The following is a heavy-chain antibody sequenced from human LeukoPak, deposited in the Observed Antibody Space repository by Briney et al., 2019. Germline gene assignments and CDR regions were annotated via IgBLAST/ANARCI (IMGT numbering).Heavy chain of an antibody. D-gene: IGHD6-19*01. J-gene: IGHJ4*02. Sequence: SETLSLTCTVSGGSISSSSYYWSWIRQPAGKGLEWIGRIYTSGSTNYNPSLKSRVTMSVDTSKNQFSLKLSSVTAADTAVYYCAREGRSSGGVFDYWGQGTLVTVSS. V-gene: IGHV4-61*02. CDR2: IYTSGST. CDR3: AREGRSSGGVFDY. CDR1: GGSISSSSYY.